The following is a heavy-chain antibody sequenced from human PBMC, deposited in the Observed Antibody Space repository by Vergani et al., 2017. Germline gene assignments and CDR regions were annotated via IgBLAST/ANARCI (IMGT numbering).Heavy chain of an antibody. D-gene: IGHD4-23*01. J-gene: IGHJ5*02. V-gene: IGHV4-39*01. CDR2: IYYGGGT. CDR3: ARHSXVGWVVKLGWIDP. CDR1: GASIRSSNYY. Sequence: QLQLQESGPGLVKPSATLCLTCSVSGASIRSSNYYWGWVRQPPGKGLGWIAGIYYGGGTYYKPSLKSRVTISVDTSKNQFSLKLSSVTAADTAVYFCARHSXVGWVVKLGWIDPWGKGILVTVSS.